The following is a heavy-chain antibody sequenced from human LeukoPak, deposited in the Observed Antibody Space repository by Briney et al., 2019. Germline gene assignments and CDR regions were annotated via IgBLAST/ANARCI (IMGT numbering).Heavy chain of an antibody. D-gene: IGHD3-22*01. V-gene: IGHV5-51*01. CDR1: GYSFTSYW. CDR2: IYPGDSDT. J-gene: IGHJ4*02. Sequence: GESLKISCQGSGYSFTSYWIGWVRQMPGKGLEWMGIIYPGDSDTRYSPSFQGQVTISADKSISTAYLQWSSLKASDTAMYYCARGRRGGYYDSSYTTLFGYWGQGTLVTVSS. CDR3: ARGRRGGYYDSSYTTLFGY.